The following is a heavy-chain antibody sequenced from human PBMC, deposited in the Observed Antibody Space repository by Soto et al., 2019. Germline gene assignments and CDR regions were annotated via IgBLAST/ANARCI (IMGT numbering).Heavy chain of an antibody. D-gene: IGHD5-12*01. CDR3: VKDRVPGAYGNYYGMDV. J-gene: IGHJ6*02. CDR2: ISYDGSDK. V-gene: IGHV3-30*18. Sequence: LRLSCRVSGFTFNNSGMHWVRQAPGKGLEWMAVISYDGSDKYYADSVKGRVIISRDNSKNTLNLEMNSLRAEDTAIYYCVKDRVPGAYGNYYGMDVWGQGTTVTVSS. CDR1: GFTFNNSG.